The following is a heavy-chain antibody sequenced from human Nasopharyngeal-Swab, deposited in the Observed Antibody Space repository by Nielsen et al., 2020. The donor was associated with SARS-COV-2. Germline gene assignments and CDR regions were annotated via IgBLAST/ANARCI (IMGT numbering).Heavy chain of an antibody. V-gene: IGHV1-2*02. D-gene: IGHD4-17*01. CDR1: GYTFTGYF. J-gene: IGHJ4*02. CDR2: INPNSGGT. Sequence: ASVKVSCKASGYTFTGYFIHWVRQAPGQGLEWMGWINPNSGGTNYAQTFQGRVTMTRDTSITTAYMELSRLRSDDTAVYYCASAHYGDYCFDYWGQGTLVTVSS. CDR3: ASAHYGDYCFDY.